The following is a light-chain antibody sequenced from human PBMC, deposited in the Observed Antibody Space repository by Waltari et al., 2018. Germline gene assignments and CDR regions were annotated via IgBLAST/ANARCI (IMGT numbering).Light chain of an antibody. V-gene: IGKV4-1*01. CDR3: QQYYSTPFT. CDR2: WAS. Sequence: DIVMNQSPDSLAVSLGERATINCKSSQSVLYTSNNMNYLAWYQQRPGQPPKLLIYWASTRESGVPDRFSGSGSGTEFTLTISSLQAEDVALYYCQQYYSTPFTFGPGTKVEIK. J-gene: IGKJ3*01. CDR1: QSVLYTSNNMNY.